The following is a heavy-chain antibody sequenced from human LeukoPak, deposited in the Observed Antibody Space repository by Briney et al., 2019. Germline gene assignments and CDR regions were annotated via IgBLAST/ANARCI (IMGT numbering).Heavy chain of an antibody. Sequence: GGSLRLSCAASGFTFSSYWMSWVRQAPGKGLEWVANIKQDGSEKYYVDSVEGRFTISRDNAKNSLYLQMNSLRAEDTAVYYCARFPAAMVEYYFDYWGQGTLVTVSP. CDR2: IKQDGSEK. V-gene: IGHV3-7*01. CDR1: GFTFSSYW. J-gene: IGHJ4*02. D-gene: IGHD5-18*01. CDR3: ARFPAAMVEYYFDY.